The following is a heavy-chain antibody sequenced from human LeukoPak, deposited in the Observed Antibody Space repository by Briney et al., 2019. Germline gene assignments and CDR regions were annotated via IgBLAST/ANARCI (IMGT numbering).Heavy chain of an antibody. V-gene: IGHV3-30-3*01. D-gene: IGHD6-19*01. CDR3: ARVAAVAGDRDY. Sequence: WGSLRLSCAASGFTFSSYAMHWVRQAPGKGLEWVAVISYDGSNKYYADSVKGRFTIYRDNSKNTLYLQMNSLRAEDTAVYYCARVAAVAGDRDYWGQGTLVTVSS. CDR1: GFTFSSYA. CDR2: ISYDGSNK. J-gene: IGHJ4*02.